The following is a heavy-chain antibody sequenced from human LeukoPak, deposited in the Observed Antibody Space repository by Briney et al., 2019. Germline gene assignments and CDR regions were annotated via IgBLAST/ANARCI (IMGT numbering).Heavy chain of an antibody. Sequence: PSETLSLTCSVSGGSISGYYWSWIRQLPGERLEWIGFVYHNGRTTYNPSLESRVTISVDTSRNQVSLNLRFVTAADTALYFCARRRAESSGPSFYYFYMD. CDR1: GGSISGYY. D-gene: IGHD2-8*02. J-gene: IGHJ6*03. CDR2: VYHNGRT. CDR3: ARRRAESSGPSFYYFYMD. V-gene: IGHV4-59*01.